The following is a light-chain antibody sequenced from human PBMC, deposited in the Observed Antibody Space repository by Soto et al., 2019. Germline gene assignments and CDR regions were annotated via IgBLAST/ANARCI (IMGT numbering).Light chain of an antibody. CDR2: GVT. CDR1: RSDIGAYNY. CDR3: YSYAGSSRV. Sequence: QSVLTQPASVSGSPGQSITISCTGTRSDIGAYNYVSWYQHHPGKAPKLVIYGVTNRPSGVPDRFSGSKSGNTASLTVSGLRAEDEADYYCYSYAGSSRVFGTGTKLTVL. V-gene: IGLV2-8*01. J-gene: IGLJ1*01.